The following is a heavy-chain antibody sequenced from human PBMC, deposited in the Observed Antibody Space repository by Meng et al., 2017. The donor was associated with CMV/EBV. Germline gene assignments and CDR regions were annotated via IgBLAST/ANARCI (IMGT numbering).Heavy chain of an antibody. Sequence: YAKQWGRQAPGKGLEWVAVISYDGSNKYYADSVKGRFTISRDNSKNTLYLQMNSLRAEDTAVYYCAREYYDFWSGYYTGAVGWFDPWGQGTLVTVSS. CDR1: YA. J-gene: IGHJ5*02. D-gene: IGHD3-3*01. CDR2: ISYDGSNK. V-gene: IGHV3-30-3*01. CDR3: AREYYDFWSGYYTGAVGWFDP.